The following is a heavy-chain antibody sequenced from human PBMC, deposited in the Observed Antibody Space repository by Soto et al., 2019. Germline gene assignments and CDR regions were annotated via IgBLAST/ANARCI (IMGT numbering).Heavy chain of an antibody. CDR2: STPAGDT. V-gene: IGHV3-13*04. J-gene: IGHJ3*02. D-gene: IGHD2-15*01. CDR3: AEEGRAAFEALEI. Sequence: EMQLVESGGGLVQPGGSLRLSCVASGFTFSSYDIHWVRQGTGKGLEWVSASTPAGDTYYSGSVKGRFTISRENARSSVYLQLNSLGAGDTAVYFCAEEGRAAFEALEIWGHGTMVTVSS. CDR1: GFTFSSYD.